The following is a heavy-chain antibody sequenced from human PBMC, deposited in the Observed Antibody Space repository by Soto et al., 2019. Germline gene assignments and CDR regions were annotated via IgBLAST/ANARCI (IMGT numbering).Heavy chain of an antibody. V-gene: IGHV4-59*01. J-gene: IGHJ6*02. CDR3: ARGAGQLEGNYYYYYGMDV. D-gene: IGHD1-1*01. CDR1: GGSISRDY. Sequence: PSETLSLTCTVSGGSISRDYWSWIRQPAGKGVEWIGYIYYSGSTNYNPSLKSRVTISVDTSKNQFSLKLSSVTAADTAVYYCARGAGQLEGNYYYYYGMDVWGQGTTVTVSS. CDR2: IYYSGST.